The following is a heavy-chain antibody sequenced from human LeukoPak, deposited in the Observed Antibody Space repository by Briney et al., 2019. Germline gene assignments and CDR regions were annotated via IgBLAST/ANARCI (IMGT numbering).Heavy chain of an antibody. V-gene: IGHV3-30-3*01. CDR3: ASWWDTYCSGGSCYSGFDDAFDI. CDR2: ISYDGSNK. CDR1: GFTFSSYA. D-gene: IGHD2-15*01. J-gene: IGHJ3*02. Sequence: GGSLRLSCAASGFTFSSYAMHWVRQAPGKGLEWVAVISYDGSNKYYADSVKGRFTVSRDNSKNTLYLQMNSLRAEDTAVYYCASWWDTYCSGGSCYSGFDDAFDIWGQGTMVTVSS.